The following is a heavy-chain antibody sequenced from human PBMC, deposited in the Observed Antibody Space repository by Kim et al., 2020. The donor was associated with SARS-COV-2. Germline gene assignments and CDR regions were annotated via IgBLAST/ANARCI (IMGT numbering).Heavy chain of an antibody. V-gene: IGHV3-23*01. CDR2: LSGVGSST. J-gene: IGHJ4*02. CDR1: GFTFDRYA. Sequence: GGSLRLSCAASGFTFDRYAMAWVRQAPGKGLQWISALSGVGSSTFYADSVKGRFTISGDNSRNTLYLQMNGLRAEDTAVYYCAKEEPHFEYWGQGTLVTVSS. CDR3: AKEEPHFEY.